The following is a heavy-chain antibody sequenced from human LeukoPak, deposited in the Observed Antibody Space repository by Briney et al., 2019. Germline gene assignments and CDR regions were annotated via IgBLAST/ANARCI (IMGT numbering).Heavy chain of an antibody. CDR2: LYSTGSP. CDR3: ARLLRTGNTGYCHDS. CDR1: GSAMSSHY. V-gene: IGHV4-59*08. J-gene: IGHJ4*02. Sequence: RASETLSLTCTVSGSAMSSHYWSWIRQPPGKGLEWIGSLYSTGSPSYNPSLKSPVTISGDASKNQFSLRLTPVTAADTAVYYCARLLRTGNTGYCHDSWGPGTLVTVSA. D-gene: IGHD3-9*01.